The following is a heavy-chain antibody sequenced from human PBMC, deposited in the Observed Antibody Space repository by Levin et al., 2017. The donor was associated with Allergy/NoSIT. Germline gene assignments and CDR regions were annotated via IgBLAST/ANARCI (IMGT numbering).Heavy chain of an antibody. CDR1: GYTFTGYY. D-gene: IGHD1-26*01. V-gene: IGHV1-2*02. CDR2: INPNSGGT. J-gene: IGHJ5*02. Sequence: ASVKVSCTASGYTFTGYYVHWVRQAPGQGLEWMGWINPNSGGTKFAQKLQGRVSMTGDTSISAAYLELSRLTSDDTAVYYCATDRSQWDTPPHHWGQGTLVTVSS. CDR3: ATDRSQWDTPPHH.